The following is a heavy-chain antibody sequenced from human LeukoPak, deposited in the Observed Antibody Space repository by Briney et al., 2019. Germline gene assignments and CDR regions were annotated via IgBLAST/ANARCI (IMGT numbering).Heavy chain of an antibody. J-gene: IGHJ6*02. D-gene: IGHD6-13*01. CDR1: GFTFSSYS. CDR3: ARDIAAAGTLLIYYYGMDV. CDR2: ISSSSSYI. V-gene: IGHV3-21*01. Sequence: GGSLRLSCAASGFTFSSYSMNWVRQAPGKGLEWVSSISSSSSYIHYADSVKGRFTISRDNAKNSLYLQMNSLRAEDTAVYYCARDIAAAGTLLIYYYGMDVWGQGTTVTVSS.